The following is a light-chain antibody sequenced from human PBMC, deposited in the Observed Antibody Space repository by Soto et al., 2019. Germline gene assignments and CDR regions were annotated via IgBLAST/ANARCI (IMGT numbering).Light chain of an antibody. J-gene: IGKJ1*01. CDR1: QTISSW. CDR2: DAS. CDR3: HQYNTWT. V-gene: IGKV1-5*01. Sequence: DIQMTQSPSTLSGSVGDRVTITCRASQTISSWLAWYQQKPGKAPKLLIYDASDLENGVPSRFSGSGSGTEFTLTISSLQPEDFATYYCHQYNTWTFGQGTKVDIK.